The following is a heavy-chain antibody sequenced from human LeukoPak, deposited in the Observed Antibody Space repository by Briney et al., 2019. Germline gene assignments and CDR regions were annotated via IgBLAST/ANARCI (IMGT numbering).Heavy chain of an antibody. J-gene: IGHJ4*02. CDR3: ARGAKYYYDSSGYYIFDS. Sequence: GGSLRLSCAASGFTFSDYYMSWIRQAPGKGLEWVSYISTSGSNIYYADSMKGRFTIPRDNAKNSLYLQMNSLRAEDTAVYYCARGAKYYYDSSGYYIFDSWGQGTLVTVSS. V-gene: IGHV3-11*01. CDR1: GFTFSDYY. CDR2: ISTSGSNI. D-gene: IGHD3-22*01.